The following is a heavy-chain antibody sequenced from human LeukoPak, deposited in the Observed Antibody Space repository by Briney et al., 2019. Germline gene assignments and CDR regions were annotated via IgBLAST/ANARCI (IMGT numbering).Heavy chain of an antibody. Sequence: ASVKVSCKASGYTFTGYYMHWVRQAPGQGLEWMGWINPNSGGTNYAQKFQGRVTMTRDTSTSTAYMELRSLRSDDTAVYYCARDLLFAQGYWGQGTLVTVSS. D-gene: IGHD3-10*02. CDR1: GYTFTGYY. CDR2: INPNSGGT. V-gene: IGHV1-2*02. CDR3: ARDLLFAQGY. J-gene: IGHJ4*02.